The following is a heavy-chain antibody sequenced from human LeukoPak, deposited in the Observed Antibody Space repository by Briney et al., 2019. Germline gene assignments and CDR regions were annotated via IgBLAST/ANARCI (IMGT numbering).Heavy chain of an antibody. D-gene: IGHD5-18*01. CDR3: ATAGYKDSYLFDF. J-gene: IGHJ4*02. Sequence: ASVKVSCKASAYSFPTYAINWVRQVPGQGLEWVGWINIDTGNPAYAQDFTGRFVFSLDTTVSTAYLQISGLKAEDTAIYYCATAGYKDSYLFDFWGQGTLVIVSS. CDR1: AYSFPTYA. CDR2: INIDTGNP. V-gene: IGHV7-4-1*02.